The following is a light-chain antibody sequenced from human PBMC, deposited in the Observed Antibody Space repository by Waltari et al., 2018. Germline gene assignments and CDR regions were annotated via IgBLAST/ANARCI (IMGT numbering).Light chain of an antibody. J-gene: IGLJ3*02. Sequence: QSALTQPPSASGSPGQSVTISCPGTSSDVGTYNYVSWYQQRPGEVPRLIIYDVTKRPSGVPDRFSGSKSGNTASLTVSGLQAEDEGDYYCASYAGSSDFVMFGGGTKVTVL. CDR2: DVT. CDR3: ASYAGSSDFVM. V-gene: IGLV2-8*01. CDR1: SSDVGTYNY.